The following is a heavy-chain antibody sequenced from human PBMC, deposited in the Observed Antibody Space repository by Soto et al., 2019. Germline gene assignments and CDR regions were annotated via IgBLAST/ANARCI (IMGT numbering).Heavy chain of an antibody. V-gene: IGHV3-30-3*01. CDR1: GFTFSNYV. D-gene: IGHD6-19*01. Sequence: LRLSCAASGFTFSNYVMHWARQAPGKGLEWVAVILYDGTNKDYADSVKGRFTISRDNSKNTLYLQMNSLRSEDTAVYYCARDRAVAGVSRSFDYWGHGTLVTVSS. CDR2: ILYDGTNK. CDR3: ARDRAVAGVSRSFDY. J-gene: IGHJ4*01.